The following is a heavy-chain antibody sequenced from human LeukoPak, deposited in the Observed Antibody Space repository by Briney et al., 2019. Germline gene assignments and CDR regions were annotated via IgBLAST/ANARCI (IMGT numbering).Heavy chain of an antibody. CDR3: TRRFGYGDQHSDY. V-gene: IGHV4-39*01. CDR1: GGSISSSFYY. D-gene: IGHD4-17*01. CDR2: IYYSGST. Sequence: PSETLSLTCTVSGGSISSSFYYWGWVRQPPGKGLEWIGSIYYSGSTYYNPSLKSRVTISADTSNNQFSLKLSSVTAADTAVYYCTRRFGYGDQHSDYWGQGTLVTVSS. J-gene: IGHJ4*02.